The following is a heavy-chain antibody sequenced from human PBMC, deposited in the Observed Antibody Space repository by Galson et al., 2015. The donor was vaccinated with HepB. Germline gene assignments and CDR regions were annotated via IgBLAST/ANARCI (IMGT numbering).Heavy chain of an antibody. CDR3: ARVGAVAQDFDY. Sequence: SGGTFSSYAISWVRQAPGQGLEWMGGIIPIFGTANYAQKFQGRVTITADESTSTAYMELSSLRSEDTAVYYCARVGAVAQDFDYWGQGTLVTVSS. D-gene: IGHD3-10*01. V-gene: IGHV1-69*01. J-gene: IGHJ4*02. CDR2: IIPIFGTA. CDR1: GGTFSSYA.